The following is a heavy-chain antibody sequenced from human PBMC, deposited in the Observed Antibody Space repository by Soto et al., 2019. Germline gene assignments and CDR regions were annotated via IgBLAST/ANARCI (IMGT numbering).Heavy chain of an antibody. CDR3: AHGEGIVKSIVYFDS. D-gene: IGHD1-26*01. Sequence: ASVKVSCKVSGYFLTALSIHWVRQAPGKGLEWMGGFDREDGETIYAQKFQGRVTMTEDTSTDSAYMELSSLTSEDTAIYYCAHGEGIVKSIVYFDSWGQGTMVTVYS. V-gene: IGHV1-24*01. CDR2: FDREDGET. CDR1: GYFLTALS. J-gene: IGHJ4*02.